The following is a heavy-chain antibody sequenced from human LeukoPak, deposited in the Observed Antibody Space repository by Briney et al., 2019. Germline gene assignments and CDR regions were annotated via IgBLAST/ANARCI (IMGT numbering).Heavy chain of an antibody. V-gene: IGHV1-18*01. CDR1: GYTFTSYG. D-gene: IGHD3-22*01. J-gene: IGHJ4*02. CDR3: ARRPNYYDSSAVDY. CDR2: ISAYNGNT. Sequence: ASVKVSCKASGYTFTSYGISWVRQAPGQGLEWMGWISAYNGNTNYAQKLQGRVTMTTDTSTSTAYMELRSLRSDDTAVYYCARRPNYYDSSAVDYWGQGTLVTVSS.